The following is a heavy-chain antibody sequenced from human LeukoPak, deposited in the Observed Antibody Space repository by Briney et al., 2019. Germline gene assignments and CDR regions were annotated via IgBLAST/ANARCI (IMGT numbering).Heavy chain of an antibody. CDR2: IYNSGST. CDR1: GGSISSSSYY. J-gene: IGHJ4*02. V-gene: IGHV4-39*01. Sequence: PSETLSLTCTVSGGSISSSSYYWGWIRQPPGKGLEWIGSIYNSGSTYYNPSLKSRVTISVDTSKNLFSLKLSSVTAADTAVYFCARREYYDSSGYRWGQGTLVTVSS. CDR3: ARREYYDSSGYR. D-gene: IGHD3-22*01.